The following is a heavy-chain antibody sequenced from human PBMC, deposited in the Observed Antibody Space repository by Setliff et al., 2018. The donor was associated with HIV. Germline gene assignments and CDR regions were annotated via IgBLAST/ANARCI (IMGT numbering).Heavy chain of an antibody. CDR2: IIPIFGTA. Sequence: SVKVSCKASGGTFSSYAISWVRQAPGQGLEWMGGIIPIFGTANYAQKFQGRVTITTDESTSTAYMELSSLRSEDTAVYYCARDSANEPHSTVDHSSSWYVRDYYLDYWGQGTLVTVSS. CDR1: GGTFSSYA. CDR3: ARDSANEPHSTVDHSSSWYVRDYYLDY. V-gene: IGHV1-69*05. D-gene: IGHD6-13*01. J-gene: IGHJ4*02.